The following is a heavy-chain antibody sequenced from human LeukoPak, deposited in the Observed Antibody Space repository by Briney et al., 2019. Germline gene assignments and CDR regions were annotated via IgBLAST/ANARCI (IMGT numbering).Heavy chain of an antibody. CDR2: IRQDGTDK. V-gene: IGHV3-7*01. CDR1: GFTVSSNY. CDR3: VRYSRSITPAY. Sequence: GGSLRLSCAASGFTVSSNYMSWVRQAPGKGLEWVANIRQDGTDKQYVDSVKGRFTISRDNAKNSLFLQTDSLRAEDSAVYYCVRYSRSITPAYWGQGTLVTVSS. D-gene: IGHD2-21*01. J-gene: IGHJ4*02.